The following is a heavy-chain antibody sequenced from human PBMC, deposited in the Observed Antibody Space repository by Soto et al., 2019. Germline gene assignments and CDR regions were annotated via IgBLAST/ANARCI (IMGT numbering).Heavy chain of an antibody. J-gene: IGHJ4*02. CDR2: ISHSETT. D-gene: IGHD2-8*01. V-gene: IGHV4-30-4*01. CDR3: AGFGVGDRDDK. CDR1: GSYITSGDYH. Sequence: QVRLQESGPGLVKASQTLSLTCSVSGSYITSGDYHWTWIRQAPGKGLGWIGYISHSETTYYSPALKNRIIISSDFSMNQFSLRLNSVTAADTAVYFCAGFGVGDRDDKWGQGTLVTVSS.